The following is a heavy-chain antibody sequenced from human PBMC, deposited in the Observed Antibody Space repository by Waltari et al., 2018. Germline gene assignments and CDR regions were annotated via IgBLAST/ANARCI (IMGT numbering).Heavy chain of an antibody. CDR3: ATEREWSGYYYDSESSAFDI. V-gene: IGHV1-24*01. CDR2: FDPEDGET. Sequence: QVQLVQSGAEVKKPGASVKVSCKVSGYTLTELSMHWVRQPPGTGLEWMGGFDPEDGETIYAQKFQGRVTMTEDTSTDTAYMELSSLRSEDTAVYYCATEREWSGYYYDSESSAFDIWGQGTMVTVSS. J-gene: IGHJ3*02. CDR1: GYTLTELS. D-gene: IGHD3-22*01.